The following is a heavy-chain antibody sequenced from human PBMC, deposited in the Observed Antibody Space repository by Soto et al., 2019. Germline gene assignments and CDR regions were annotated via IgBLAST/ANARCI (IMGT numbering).Heavy chain of an antibody. CDR1: GYSFTDFG. J-gene: IGHJ6*02. D-gene: IGHD2-2*01. CDR3: ASAVGYCSSTSCYYYYGMDV. Sequence: ASVKVSCKASGYSFTDFGVNWVRQAPGQGLEWLGWISAYNGNRVYAQSFQGRLTVTTDTTRDTSYLELTNLRSDDTAIYYCASAVGYCSSTSCYYYYGMDVWGQGTTVIVSS. V-gene: IGHV1-18*01. CDR2: ISAYNGNR.